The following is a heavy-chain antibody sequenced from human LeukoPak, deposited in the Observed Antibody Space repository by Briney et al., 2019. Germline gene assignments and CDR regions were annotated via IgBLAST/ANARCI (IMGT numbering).Heavy chain of an antibody. Sequence: GGSLRLSCSAPGFTFSSYGMNWVRQAPGKGLEWVANINQGGSEKYYVDSVKGRFTISRDNAKNSLYLEMNSLRAEDTAVYYCLRENHDSGWSFDYWGQGTLVTVSS. D-gene: IGHD3-22*01. J-gene: IGHJ4*02. CDR2: INQGGSEK. CDR1: GFTFSSYG. V-gene: IGHV3-7*01. CDR3: LRENHDSGWSFDY.